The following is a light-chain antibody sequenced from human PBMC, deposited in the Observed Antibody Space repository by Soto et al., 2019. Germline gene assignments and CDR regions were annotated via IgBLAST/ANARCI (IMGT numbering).Light chain of an antibody. J-gene: IGKJ1*01. V-gene: IGKV3-20*01. CDR1: QSVSNRY. CDR3: QQYGSSSWT. CDR2: GAS. Sequence: EIVLTQSPGTLSLSPGERATLSCRASQSVSNRYLAWYQQKPGQAPRLLIYGASSRATGIPDRFSGSGSGTDFTLTISRLEPEDFAVYYCQQYGSSSWTFGQGTKVDNK.